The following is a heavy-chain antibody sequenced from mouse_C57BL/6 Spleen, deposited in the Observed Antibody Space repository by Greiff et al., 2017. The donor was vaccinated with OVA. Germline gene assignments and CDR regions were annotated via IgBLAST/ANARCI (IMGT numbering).Heavy chain of an antibody. CDR2: FHPYNDDT. CDR3: ARGDYYGSSYFDY. CDR1: GYTFTTYP. V-gene: IGHV1-47*01. Sequence: VQLKESGAELVKPGASVKMSCKASGYTFTTYPIEWMKQNHGKSLEWIGNFHPYNDDTKYNEKFKGKATLTVETSSSTVYLELSRLTSDDSAVYYCARGDYYGSSYFDYWGQGTTLTVSS. J-gene: IGHJ2*01. D-gene: IGHD1-1*01.